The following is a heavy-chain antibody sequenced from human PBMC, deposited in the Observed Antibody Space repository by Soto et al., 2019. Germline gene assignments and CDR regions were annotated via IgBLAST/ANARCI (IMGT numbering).Heavy chain of an antibody. CDR1: GGSFSGYY. D-gene: IGHD3-22*01. V-gene: IGHV4-34*01. CDR2: INHSGST. Sequence: SETLSLTCAVYGGSFSGYYWSWIRQPPGKGLEWIGEINHSGSTNYNPSLKSRVTISVDTSKNQFSLKLSSVTAADTAVYYCARDYYDSSGYYGVYWGQGTLVTAPQ. CDR3: ARDYYDSSGYYGVY. J-gene: IGHJ4*02.